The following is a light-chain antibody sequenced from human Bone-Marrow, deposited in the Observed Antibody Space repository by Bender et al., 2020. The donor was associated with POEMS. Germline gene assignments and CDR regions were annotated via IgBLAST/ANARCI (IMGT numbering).Light chain of an antibody. CDR1: SSDFGGHNY. CDR3: WSSAGS. V-gene: IGLV2-11*01. Sequence: QSALTQPRSVSGSPGQSVTISCTGTSSDFGGHNYVSWYQHHPGKAPKFIIYDVNKRPSGVPDRFSGSKSANTASLTISGLQAEDEADYYCWSSAGSFGGGTKLTVL. CDR2: DVN. J-gene: IGLJ2*01.